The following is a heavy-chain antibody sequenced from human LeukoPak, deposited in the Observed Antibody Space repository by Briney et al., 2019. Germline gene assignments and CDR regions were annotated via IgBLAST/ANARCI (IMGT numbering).Heavy chain of an antibody. CDR1: GYTFTSYD. J-gene: IGHJ4*02. CDR2: MNPNSGNT. Sequence: ASVKVSCKASGYTFTSYDINWVRQATGQGLEWMGWMNPNSGNTGYAQKFQGRVTMTRNTSISTAYMELSSLRSEDTAVYYCARAYRSSGSLGYWGQGTLVTVSS. CDR3: ARAYRSSGSLGY. V-gene: IGHV1-8*01. D-gene: IGHD1-26*01.